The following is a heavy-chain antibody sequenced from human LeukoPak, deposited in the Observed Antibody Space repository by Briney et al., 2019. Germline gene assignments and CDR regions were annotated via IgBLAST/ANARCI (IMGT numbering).Heavy chain of an antibody. D-gene: IGHD3-16*02. V-gene: IGHV4-59*01. J-gene: IGHJ4*02. CDR3: ARGSPLRLGELSLYRDFDY. CDR2: IHDSGST. CDR1: GGSISSYY. Sequence: SETLSLTCTVSGGSISSYYWSWIRQPPGKGLEWIGYIHDSGSTKYNPPLESRVTMSLDTSKNQFSLKVSSVTAADTAMYYCARGSPLRLGELSLYRDFDYWGQGTLVTVSS.